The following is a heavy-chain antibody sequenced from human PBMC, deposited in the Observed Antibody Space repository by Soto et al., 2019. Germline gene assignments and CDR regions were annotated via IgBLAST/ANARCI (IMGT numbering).Heavy chain of an antibody. CDR2: INPNSGDT. CDR1: GYIFTGYY. J-gene: IGHJ4*02. V-gene: IGHV1-2*04. Sequence: ASVKVSCKASGYIFTGYYMHWVRQAPGQGLEWMGWINPNSGDTNYTQKFQGWVTMTRDASISTAYMELSRLRSDDTAVYYCATSRISIAVAGETEYYFDYWGQGTLVTVSS. CDR3: ATSRISIAVAGETEYYFDY. D-gene: IGHD6-19*01.